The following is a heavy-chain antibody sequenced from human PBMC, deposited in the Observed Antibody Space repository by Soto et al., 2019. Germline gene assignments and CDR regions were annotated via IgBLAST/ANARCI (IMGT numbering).Heavy chain of an antibody. D-gene: IGHD6-13*01. CDR2: ISSSGSTI. Sequence: LRLSCAASGFTFSSYEMNWVRQAPGKGLEWVSYISSSGSTIYYADSVKGRFTISGDNAKNSLYLQMNSLRAEDTAVYYCGGYSSSWYNWFDPWGQGTLVTVSS. CDR3: GGYSSSWYNWFDP. J-gene: IGHJ5*02. V-gene: IGHV3-48*03. CDR1: GFTFSSYE.